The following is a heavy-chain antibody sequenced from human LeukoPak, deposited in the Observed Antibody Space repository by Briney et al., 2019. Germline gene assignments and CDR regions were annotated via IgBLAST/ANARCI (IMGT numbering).Heavy chain of an antibody. CDR2: IQQHGSEK. V-gene: IGHV3-7*01. J-gene: IGHJ4*02. Sequence: GGSLRLSCAASGFTFSTYWMSWVRQAPGKGLEWVANIQQHGSEKYYVDSVKGRFTISRDNAKNSLYLQMNSLRAEDTAVYHCARGGWTFDNWGQGTLVTVSS. D-gene: IGHD3/OR15-3a*01. CDR1: GFTFSTYW. CDR3: ARGGWTFDN.